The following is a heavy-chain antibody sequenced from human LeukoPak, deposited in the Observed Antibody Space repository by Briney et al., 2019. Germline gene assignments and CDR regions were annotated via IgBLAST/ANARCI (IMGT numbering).Heavy chain of an antibody. CDR1: GGSISSYY. CDR2: IYYSWST. CDR3: ARDAHIVVVPAAARGNYYGMDV. D-gene: IGHD2-2*01. Sequence: SETLSLTCTVSGGSISSYYWSWIRQPPGKGLEWIGYIYYSWSTNYNPSLKSRVTISVDTSKNQFSLKLSSVTAADTAVYYCARDAHIVVVPAAARGNYYGMDVWGQGTTVTVSS. V-gene: IGHV4-59*01. J-gene: IGHJ6*02.